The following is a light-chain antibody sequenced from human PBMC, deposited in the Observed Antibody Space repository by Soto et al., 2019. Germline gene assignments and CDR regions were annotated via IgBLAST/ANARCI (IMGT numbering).Light chain of an antibody. CDR3: MQGLQTQFT. V-gene: IGKV2-28*01. CDR1: QSFLESDGSNY. J-gene: IGKJ3*01. CDR2: LAS. Sequence: DFVMTQSPLSLSVTPGEAASISCRSNQSFLESDGSNYLHWYMQKPGQSPQLLIYLASTRAAGVPGRFSGSASGTEFTLKISRVEAEDVGVYYCMQGLQTQFTFGPGTKVDIK.